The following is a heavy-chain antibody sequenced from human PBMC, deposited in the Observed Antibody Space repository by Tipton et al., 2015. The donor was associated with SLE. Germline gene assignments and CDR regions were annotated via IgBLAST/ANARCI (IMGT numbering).Heavy chain of an antibody. J-gene: IGHJ3*02. D-gene: IGHD2/OR15-2a*01. CDR2: INHSGST. Sequence: LRLSCTVSGGSISSSSYYWSWIRQPPGKGLEWIGEINHSGSTNYNPSLKSRVTISVDTSKNQFSLKLSSVTAADTAVYYCARGVYGAFDIWGQGTMVTVSS. V-gene: IGHV4-39*07. CDR1: GGSISSSSYY. CDR3: ARGVYGAFDI.